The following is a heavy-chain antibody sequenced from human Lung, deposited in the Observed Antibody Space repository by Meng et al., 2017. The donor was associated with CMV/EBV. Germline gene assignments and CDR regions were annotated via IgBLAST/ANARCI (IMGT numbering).Heavy chain of an antibody. CDR2: INPNSGGT. V-gene: IGHV1-2*02. CDR1: GYTFTGYF. CDR3: ARGGLSTALPEAPSSSSIAN. J-gene: IGHJ1*01. D-gene: IGHD2/OR15-2a*01. Sequence: ASXXVSXKASGYTFTGYFMHWVRQAPGQGLEWMGWINPNSGGTNYAQKFQGRVIMTWDTSISSAYMQLSRLTSNDTAVFYCARGGLSTALPEAPSSSSIANWXQGTLVTVSS.